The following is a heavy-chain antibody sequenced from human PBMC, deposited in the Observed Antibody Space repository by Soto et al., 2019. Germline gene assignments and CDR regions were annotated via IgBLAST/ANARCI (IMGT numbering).Heavy chain of an antibody. Sequence: WGSLRLSCAASEFTFANAWINLVRQAPVKGLEWVVRIKSKADGGTTDYAAPVKGRFTISRDESQNTLYLQMNSLKTEDTAVYYCTSLYYGHWGQGTLVTVSS. D-gene: IGHD4-17*01. CDR3: TSLYYGH. V-gene: IGHV3-15*07. J-gene: IGHJ4*02. CDR1: EFTFANAW. CDR2: IKSKADGGTT.